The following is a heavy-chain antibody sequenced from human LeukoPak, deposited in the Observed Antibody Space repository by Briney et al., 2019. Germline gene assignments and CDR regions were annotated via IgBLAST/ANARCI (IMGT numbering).Heavy chain of an antibody. CDR1: GGSISIYY. V-gene: IGHV4-4*07. CDR2: IYTSGST. J-gene: IGHJ4*02. Sequence: SETLSLTCTVSGGSISIYYWSWIRQPAGKGREWIGRIYTSGSTNYNPSLKSRVTMSVDTSKNQFSLKLSSVTAADTAVYYCARDRYYYDSSGYLFDYWGQGTLVTVSS. D-gene: IGHD3-22*01. CDR3: ARDRYYYDSSGYLFDY.